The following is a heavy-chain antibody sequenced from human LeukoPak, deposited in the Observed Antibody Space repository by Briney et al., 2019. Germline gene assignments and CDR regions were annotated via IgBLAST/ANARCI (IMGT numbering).Heavy chain of an antibody. Sequence: GESPKISCKGSGYSFTSYWIGWVRQMPGKGLEWMGIIYPGDSDTRYSPSFQGQVTISADKSISTAYLQWSSLKASDTAMYYCARHIGYSGYDLYYFDYWGQGTLVTVSS. V-gene: IGHV5-51*01. CDR1: GYSFTSYW. CDR3: ARHIGYSGYDLYYFDY. D-gene: IGHD5-12*01. CDR2: IYPGDSDT. J-gene: IGHJ4*02.